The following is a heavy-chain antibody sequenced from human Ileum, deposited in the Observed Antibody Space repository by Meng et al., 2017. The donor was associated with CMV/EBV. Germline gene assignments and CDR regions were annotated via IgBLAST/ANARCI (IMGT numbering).Heavy chain of an antibody. J-gene: IGHJ4*02. CDR1: GDSVSTNNVA. CDR2: TAYRSKWDY. Sequence: QIQLQQSGPGLVKPSPTLSLTWDISGDSVSTNNVAWNWIRQSPLRGLEWLGRTAYRSKWDYEYSVSVKSRITISPDTSKNQFSLQLRSVTPEDTAVYYCARESELLRFDHWGQGTLVTVSS. V-gene: IGHV6-1*01. D-gene: IGHD6-6*01. CDR3: ARESELLRFDH.